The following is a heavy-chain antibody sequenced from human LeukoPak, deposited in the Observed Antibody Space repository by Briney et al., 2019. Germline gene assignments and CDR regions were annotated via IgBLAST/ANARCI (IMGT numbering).Heavy chain of an antibody. D-gene: IGHD4-17*01. CDR1: GFTFSSYV. CDR3: ARDNYGDYRWFDP. V-gene: IGHV3-23*01. Sequence: GGSLRLSCEASGFTFSSYVMSWVRQAPGKGLEWVSAISGSGSGTYYADSVKGRFTISRDNSKNTLYLQMNSLRAEDTAVYYCARDNYGDYRWFDPWGQGTLVTVSS. J-gene: IGHJ5*02. CDR2: ISGSGSGT.